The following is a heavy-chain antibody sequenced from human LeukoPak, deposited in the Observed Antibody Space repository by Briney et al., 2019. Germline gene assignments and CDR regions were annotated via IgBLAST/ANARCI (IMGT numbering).Heavy chain of an antibody. D-gene: IGHD1-26*01. V-gene: IGHV1-2*02. CDR2: INANTGGT. J-gene: IGHJ5*02. Sequence: ASVKVSCKASGYTFTNFFMHWVRQAPGQGLEWMGCINANTGGTNYAQRFQGRVTITGDTSISTAYMELSSLRSDDTAVYYCARDWVGATTSFDPWGQGTLVTASS. CDR1: GYTFTNFF. CDR3: ARDWVGATTSFDP.